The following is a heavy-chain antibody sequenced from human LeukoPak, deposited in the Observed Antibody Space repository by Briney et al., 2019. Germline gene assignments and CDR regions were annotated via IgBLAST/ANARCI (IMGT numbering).Heavy chain of an antibody. V-gene: IGHV3-48*03. CDR2: ISGSGTTM. J-gene: IGHJ4*02. CDR3: ARSVQWLPY. Sequence: PSGGSLRPSCVASGFTFSSYEMNWLRQSPGKGLEWVSFISGSGTTMYYADSVKGRFTISRDNAKNSLYLQMNSLRAEDTAVYYCARSVQWLPYWGQGTLVTVSS. D-gene: IGHD6-19*01. CDR1: GFTFSSYE.